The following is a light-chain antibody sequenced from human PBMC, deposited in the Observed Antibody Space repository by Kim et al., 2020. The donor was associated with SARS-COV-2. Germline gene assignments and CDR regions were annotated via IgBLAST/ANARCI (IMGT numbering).Light chain of an antibody. V-gene: IGKV4-1*01. Sequence: ATLNCRASLTFLANSNNNNFLAWYQQKPGQAPKLLIYWASILESGVSDRFSGSGSETDFTLTISSLQAEDVAVYYCQQYYHTPPSFGQGTKLEI. CDR1: LTFLANSNNNNF. CDR2: WAS. J-gene: IGKJ2*03. CDR3: QQYYHTPPS.